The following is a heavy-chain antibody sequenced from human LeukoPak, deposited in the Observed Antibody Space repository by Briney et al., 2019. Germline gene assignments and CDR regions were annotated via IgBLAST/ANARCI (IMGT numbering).Heavy chain of an antibody. CDR1: GGSFSGYY. Sequence: PSETLSLTCAVYGGSFSGYYWSWIRQPPGKGLEWIGEINHSGSANYNPSLKSRVTISVDTSKNQFSLKLSSVTAADTAVYYCARGVAAAGTSFDYWGQGTLVTVSS. D-gene: IGHD6-13*01. CDR3: ARGVAAAGTSFDY. V-gene: IGHV4-34*01. J-gene: IGHJ4*02. CDR2: INHSGSA.